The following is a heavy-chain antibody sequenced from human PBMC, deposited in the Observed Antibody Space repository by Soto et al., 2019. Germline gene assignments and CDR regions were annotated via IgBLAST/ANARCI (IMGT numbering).Heavy chain of an antibody. CDR3: ATIISLHYGDFPLDY. V-gene: IGHV1-24*01. CDR2: FDPEDGET. D-gene: IGHD4-17*01. Sequence: ASVKVSCKVSGYTLTELSMHWVRQAPGKGLEWMGGFDPEDGETIYAQRFQGRVTMTEDTSTDTAYMELSSLRSEDTAVYYCATIISLHYGDFPLDYWGQGTLVTGSS. J-gene: IGHJ4*02. CDR1: GYTLTELS.